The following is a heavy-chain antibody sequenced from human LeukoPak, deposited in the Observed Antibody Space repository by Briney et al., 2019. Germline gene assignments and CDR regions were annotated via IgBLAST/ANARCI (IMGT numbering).Heavy chain of an antibody. CDR3: ASGSYYNGVFDY. CDR2: INPNSGDT. Sequence: ASVKVSCKASGYTFTGYYMHWVRQAPGQGLEWMGWINPNSGDTNYAQKFQGRVTMTRDTSISTAYMELSRLRSDDTAVYYCASGSYYNGVFDYWGQGTLVTVSS. D-gene: IGHD3-10*01. J-gene: IGHJ4*02. CDR1: GYTFTGYY. V-gene: IGHV1-2*02.